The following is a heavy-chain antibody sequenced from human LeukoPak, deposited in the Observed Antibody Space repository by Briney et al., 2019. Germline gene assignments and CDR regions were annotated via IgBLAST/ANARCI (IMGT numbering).Heavy chain of an antibody. CDR3: AKSGVVAADYYYMDV. V-gene: IGHV3-30*02. CDR2: IRYDGSNK. CDR1: GFTFSSYG. Sequence: GGSLRLSCAASGFTFSSYGMHWVRQAPDKGLEWVAFIRYDGSNKYCADSVKGRFTISRDNSKNTLYLQMDSLRAEDTAVYYCAKSGVVAADYYYMDVWGKGTTVTVSS. D-gene: IGHD2-15*01. J-gene: IGHJ6*03.